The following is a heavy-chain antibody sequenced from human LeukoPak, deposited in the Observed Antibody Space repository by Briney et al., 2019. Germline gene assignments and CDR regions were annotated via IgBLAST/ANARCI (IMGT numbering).Heavy chain of an antibody. V-gene: IGHV4-31*03. CDR1: GGSISSGGYY. Sequence: PSQTLSLTCTVSGGSISSGGYYWSWIRPHPGKGLEWIGYIYYSGSTYYNPSPKSRVTISVDTSKNQFSLKLSSVTAADTAVYYCARDGDYYGSGSYYYGMDVWGKGTTVTVSS. J-gene: IGHJ6*04. CDR3: ARDGDYYGSGSYYYGMDV. CDR2: IYYSGST. D-gene: IGHD3-10*01.